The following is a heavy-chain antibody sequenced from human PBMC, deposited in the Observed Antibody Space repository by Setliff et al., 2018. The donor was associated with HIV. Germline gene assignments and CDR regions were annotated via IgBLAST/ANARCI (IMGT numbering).Heavy chain of an antibody. CDR3: AKDIPGPAINSGRIKNWFDP. J-gene: IGHJ5*02. CDR1: GGSISSGDYS. Sequence: SETLSLTCTVSGGSISSGDYSWTWIRQPPGKGLEWIGGINHSGSTNYNPSLKSRVTISVDTSKKQFSLKLTSVTAADTAVYYCAKDIPGPAINSGRIKNWFDPWGEGTLVTVS. V-gene: IGHV4-39*02. CDR2: INHSGST. D-gene: IGHD6-19*01.